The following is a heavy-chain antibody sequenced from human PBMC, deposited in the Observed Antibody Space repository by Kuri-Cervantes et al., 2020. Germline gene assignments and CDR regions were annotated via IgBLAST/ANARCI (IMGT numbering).Heavy chain of an antibody. V-gene: IGHV1-8*02. D-gene: IGHD2-15*01. J-gene: IGHJ6*02. CDR3: ARVSVARYCSGGSCYLRYSYYYYGMDV. CDR1: GYTFTAYY. Sequence: ASVKVSCKASGYTFTAYYMHWVRQATGQGLEWMGWMNPNSGNTGYAQKFQGRVTMTRNTSISTAYMELSSLRSEDTAVYYCARVSVARYCSGGSCYLRYSYYYYGMDVWGQGTTVTVSS. CDR2: MNPNSGNT.